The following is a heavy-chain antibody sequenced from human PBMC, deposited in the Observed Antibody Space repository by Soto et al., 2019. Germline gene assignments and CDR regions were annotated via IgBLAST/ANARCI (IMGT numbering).Heavy chain of an antibody. CDR1: GGSISSSSYY. V-gene: IGHV4-39*01. D-gene: IGHD3-22*01. CDR2: IYYSGST. Sequence: SETLCLTCTVSGGSISSSSYYWGWIRQPPGKGLEWIGSIYYSGSTYYNPSLKSRVTISVDTSKNQFSLKLSSVTAADTAVYYCAIYRGVYYDSSGYYFGYWGQGTLVTVSS. J-gene: IGHJ4*02. CDR3: AIYRGVYYDSSGYYFGY.